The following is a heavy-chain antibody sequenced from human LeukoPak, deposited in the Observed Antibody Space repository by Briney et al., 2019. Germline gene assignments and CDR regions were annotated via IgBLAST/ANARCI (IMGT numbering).Heavy chain of an antibody. CDR1: GGSISSSSYY. CDR2: IYYSGST. J-gene: IGHJ4*02. D-gene: IGHD6-13*01. Sequence: SETLSLTCTVSGGSISSSSYYWGWIRQPPGKGLEWIGSIYYSGSTYYNPSLKSRVTISVDTSKNQFSLKLSSVTAADTAVYYCARAGAAAGTYYFDYWGQGTLVTVSS. CDR3: ARAGAAAGTYYFDY. V-gene: IGHV4-39*01.